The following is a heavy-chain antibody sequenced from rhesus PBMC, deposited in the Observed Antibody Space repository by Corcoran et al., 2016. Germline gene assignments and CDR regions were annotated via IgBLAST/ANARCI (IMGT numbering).Heavy chain of an antibody. CDR1: GFTFRSYA. J-gene: IGHJ4*01. D-gene: IGHD6-31*01. CDR3: ARGNSIAAGFDY. Sequence: QVQLVQPGAEVKNPGSSVRVSCKASGFTFRSYATLWVRRAPDQGLEGMGVIIPIVGITNYAEKFQGRVTITANTSASTAYMELSSLRSEDTAVYYCARGNSIAAGFDYWGQGVLVTVSS. CDR2: IIPIVGIT. V-gene: IGHV1-198*02.